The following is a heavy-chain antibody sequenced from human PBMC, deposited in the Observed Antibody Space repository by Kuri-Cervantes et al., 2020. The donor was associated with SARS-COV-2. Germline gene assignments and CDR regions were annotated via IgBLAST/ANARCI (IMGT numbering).Heavy chain of an antibody. CDR1: GGSFSGYY. J-gene: IGHJ4*02. V-gene: IGHV4-34*01. D-gene: IGHD3-3*01. CDR2: INHSGST. CDR3: ARDPSRGVRWSGYPNYFDY. Sequence: SETLSLTCAVYGGSFSGYYWSWIRQPPGKGLEWIGEINHSGSTNYNPSLKSRVTISVDTSKNQFSLKLSSVTAADTAVYYCARDPSRGVRWSGYPNYFDYWGQGTLVTVSS.